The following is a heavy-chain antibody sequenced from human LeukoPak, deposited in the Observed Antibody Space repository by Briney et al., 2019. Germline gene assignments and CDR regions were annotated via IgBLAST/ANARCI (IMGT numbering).Heavy chain of an antibody. J-gene: IGHJ5*02. D-gene: IGHD3-16*02. CDR2: INHSGST. Sequence: SETLSLTCAVYGGSFSGYYWSWIRQPPGKGLEWIGEINHSGSTNYNPSLKSRVTISVDTSKNQFSLKLSSVTAADTAVYYCARGQKGYDYVWGSYRNWFDPWGQGTLVTVSS. CDR1: GGSFSGYY. CDR3: ARGQKGYDYVWGSYRNWFDP. V-gene: IGHV4-34*01.